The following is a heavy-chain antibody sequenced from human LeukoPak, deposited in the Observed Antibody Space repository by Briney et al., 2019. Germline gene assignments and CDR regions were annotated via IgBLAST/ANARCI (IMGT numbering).Heavy chain of an antibody. CDR2: IYYSGST. CDR3: ARDRRTVTVDAFDI. Sequence: SQTLSLTCTVSGGSISSGDYYWSWIRQPPGKGLEWIGYIYYSGSTYYNPSLKSRVTISVDTSKNQFFLKLSSVTAADTAVYYCARDRRTVTVDAFDIWGQGTMVTVSS. J-gene: IGHJ3*02. D-gene: IGHD4-17*01. CDR1: GGSISSGDYY. V-gene: IGHV4-30-4*01.